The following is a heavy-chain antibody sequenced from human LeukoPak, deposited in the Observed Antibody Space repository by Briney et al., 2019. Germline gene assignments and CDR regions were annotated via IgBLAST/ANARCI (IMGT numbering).Heavy chain of an antibody. CDR3: AREENWNYPK. CDR1: GFTFCVFY. CDR2: ISSSGHTI. Sequence: GDSLRHLRSASGFTFCVFYMSYLRHPTGKGMEWVSYISSSGHTIYYAASVTGQFTITSDNAKNSLYLQMNSLRAEDSAVYYRAREENWNYPKWGQGTLVTVSS. D-gene: IGHD1-7*01. V-gene: IGHV3-11*04. J-gene: IGHJ4*02.